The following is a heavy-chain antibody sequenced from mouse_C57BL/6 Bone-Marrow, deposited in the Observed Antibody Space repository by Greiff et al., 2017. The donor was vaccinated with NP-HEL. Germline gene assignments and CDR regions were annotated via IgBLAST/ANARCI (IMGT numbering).Heavy chain of an antibody. CDR3: ARHGITTVVAHWYFDV. D-gene: IGHD1-1*01. J-gene: IGHJ1*03. CDR2: INSDGGST. Sequence: EVKVVESGGGLVQPGESLKLSCESNEYEFPSHDMSWVRKTPEKRLELVAAINSDGGSTYYPDTMERRFIISRDNTKKTLYLQMSSLRSEDTALYYCARHGITTVVAHWYFDVWGTGTTVTVSS. CDR1: EYEFPSHD. V-gene: IGHV5-2*01.